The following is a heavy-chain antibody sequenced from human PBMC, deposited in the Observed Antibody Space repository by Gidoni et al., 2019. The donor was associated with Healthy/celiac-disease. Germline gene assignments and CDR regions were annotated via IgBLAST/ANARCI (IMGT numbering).Heavy chain of an antibody. CDR3: ASYDSSGYSADY. J-gene: IGHJ4*02. CDR2: IYYSGST. V-gene: IGHV4-39*01. Sequence: QLQLQASGPGLVKPSETLSLTCPVSGGSISSSSYYWGWIRQPPGKGLEWIGSIYYSGSTYYNPSLKSRVTISVDTSKNQFSLKLSSVTAADTAVYYCASYDSSGYSADYWGQGTLVTVSS. D-gene: IGHD3-22*01. CDR1: GGSISSSSYY.